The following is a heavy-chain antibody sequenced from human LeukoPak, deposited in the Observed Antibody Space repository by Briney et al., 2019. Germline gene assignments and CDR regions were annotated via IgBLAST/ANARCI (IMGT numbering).Heavy chain of an antibody. Sequence: GESLKISCKGSGYSFTSYWIGWVRQMPGKGLEWMGIIYPGDSDTRYSPSFQGQVTISADKSISTAYLQWSSLKASDTAMYYCARRGGGYYYGSGSYRNDAFDIWGQGTMVTVSS. J-gene: IGHJ3*02. CDR1: GYSFTSYW. D-gene: IGHD3-10*01. CDR3: ARRGGGYYYGSGSYRNDAFDI. CDR2: IYPGDSDT. V-gene: IGHV5-51*01.